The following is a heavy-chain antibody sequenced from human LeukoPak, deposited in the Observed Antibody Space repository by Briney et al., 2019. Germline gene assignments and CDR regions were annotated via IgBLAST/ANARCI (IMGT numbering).Heavy chain of an antibody. D-gene: IGHD3-22*01. J-gene: IGHJ6*03. CDR1: GYTFTSYY. Sequence: GASVKVSCKASGYTFTSYYMHWVRQAPGQGLEWMGIINPSGGSTSYAQKFQGRVTMTRDMSTSTVYMELSSLRSEDTAVYYCARDYYDSSGYYRGSYRGYYMDVWGKGTTVTISS. CDR3: ARDYYDSSGYYRGSYRGYYMDV. CDR2: INPSGGST. V-gene: IGHV1-46*01.